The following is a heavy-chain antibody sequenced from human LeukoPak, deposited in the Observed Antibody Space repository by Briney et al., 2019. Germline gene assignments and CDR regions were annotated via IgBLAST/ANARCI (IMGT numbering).Heavy chain of an antibody. V-gene: IGHV4-59*01. CDR3: AKVIVGAGFDF. J-gene: IGHJ4*02. CDR1: GGSISSYY. Sequence: PSETLSLTCTVSGGSISSYYWSWIRQPPGKGLEWIGYVYYSGRTNYNPSLKSRVTISVDTSKNQFSLKLSSVTAADTAVHYCAKVIVGAGFDFWGQGALVTVSS. CDR2: VYYSGRT. D-gene: IGHD1-26*01.